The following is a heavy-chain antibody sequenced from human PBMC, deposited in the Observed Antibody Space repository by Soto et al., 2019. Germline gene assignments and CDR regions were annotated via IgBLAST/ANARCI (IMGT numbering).Heavy chain of an antibody. CDR3: AKGEVRGTIPSFFDY. D-gene: IGHD3-10*01. CDR2: ISNDGSNE. CDR1: GFTFRWFA. J-gene: IGHJ4*02. Sequence: GGSLRLSCAGSGFTFRWFAMNWVRQAPGKGLEWVARISNDGSNEYYVDSVKGRFTISRDNSKNTLYLQMDSLRAEDTAVYYCAKGEVRGTIPSFFDYCGLGSLVT. V-gene: IGHV3-30*18.